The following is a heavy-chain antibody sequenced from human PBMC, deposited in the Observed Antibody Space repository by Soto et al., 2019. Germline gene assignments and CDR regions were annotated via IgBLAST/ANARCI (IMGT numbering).Heavy chain of an antibody. D-gene: IGHD4-17*01. CDR3: AREDYGDYGGYFDY. Sequence: QLQLQESGSGLVKPSQTLSLTCTVSGGSIRTGGYSWSWIRQPPGKGLEWVGNTYHSGNHYYNPSLKSRVTISVDGSKNQFSLKVSSVTAADTAVYYCAREDYGDYGGYFDYWGQGSLVTVSS. V-gene: IGHV4-30-2*01. J-gene: IGHJ4*02. CDR1: GGSIRTGGYS. CDR2: TYHSGNH.